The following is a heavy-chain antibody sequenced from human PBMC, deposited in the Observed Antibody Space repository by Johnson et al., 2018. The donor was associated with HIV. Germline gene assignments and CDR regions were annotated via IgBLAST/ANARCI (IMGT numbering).Heavy chain of an antibody. D-gene: IGHD6-13*01. V-gene: IGHV3-30*03. Sequence: QVHLVESGGGVVQPGRSLRLSCAVSGIIFSHYGMHWVRQAPGKGLEWVALISYDGSNKYYADSVKGRFTISRDNSKNTLYLQMNSLRAEDTAVYYCARNSHSSNWYEWEAFDIWGQGTMVTVSS. J-gene: IGHJ3*02. CDR2: ISYDGSNK. CDR3: ARNSHSSNWYEWEAFDI. CDR1: GIIFSHYG.